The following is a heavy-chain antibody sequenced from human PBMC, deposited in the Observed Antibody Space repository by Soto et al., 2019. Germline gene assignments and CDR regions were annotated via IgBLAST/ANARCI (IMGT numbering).Heavy chain of an antibody. D-gene: IGHD2-21*01. J-gene: IGHJ6*02. V-gene: IGHV3-23*01. CDR1: GFTFSSYA. CDR2: ISGSGGST. CDR3: AKSAYSLRYSYYGMDV. Sequence: GGSLRLSCAASGFTFSSYAMSWVRQAPGKGLEWVSAISGSGGSTYYADSVKGRFTISRDNSKNTLYLQMNSLRAEDTAVYYCAKSAYSLRYSYYGMDVWGHGTTGTVS.